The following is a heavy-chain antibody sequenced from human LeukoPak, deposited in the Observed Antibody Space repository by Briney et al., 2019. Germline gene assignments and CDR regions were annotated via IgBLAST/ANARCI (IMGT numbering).Heavy chain of an antibody. D-gene: IGHD3-3*01. J-gene: IGHJ4*02. CDR1: GYSFTSYW. V-gene: IGHV5-51*01. CDR2: IYPGDSDT. CDR3: ARHYDFWSGGVLIDY. Sequence: PGESLKISCKGSGYSFTSYWIGWVRQMPGKGLEWMVVIYPGDSDTRYSPSFQGQVTISADKSISTAYLQWSGLKASDTAMYYCARHYDFWSGGVLIDYWGQGTLVTVSS.